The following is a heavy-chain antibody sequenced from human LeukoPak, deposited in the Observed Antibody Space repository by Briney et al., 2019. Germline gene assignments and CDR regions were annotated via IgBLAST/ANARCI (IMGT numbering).Heavy chain of an antibody. CDR1: GYTFTSYG. CDR3: AREYAGTTNAFDI. J-gene: IGHJ3*02. V-gene: IGHV1-8*02. Sequence: ASVKVSCKASGYTFTSYGISWVRQATGQGLEWMGWMNPNSGNTGYAQKFQGRVTMTRNTSISTAYMELSSLRSEDTAVYYCAREYAGTTNAFDIWGQGTMVTVSS. CDR2: MNPNSGNT. D-gene: IGHD1-1*01.